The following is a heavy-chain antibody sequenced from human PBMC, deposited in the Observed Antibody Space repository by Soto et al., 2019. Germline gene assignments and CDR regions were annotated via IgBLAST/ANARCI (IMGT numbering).Heavy chain of an antibody. J-gene: IGHJ6*02. Sequence: PSETLSLTCAVSGGSISSGGYSGSWIRQPPGKGLEWIGYIYHSGSTYYNPSLKSRVTISVDRSKNQFSLKLSSVTAADTAVYYCARHGPRVYYANSDYYYYGMDFWGQGTTVTVSS. CDR2: IYHSGST. D-gene: IGHD3-22*01. CDR1: GGSISSGGYS. CDR3: ARHGPRVYYANSDYYYYGMDF. V-gene: IGHV4-30-2*01.